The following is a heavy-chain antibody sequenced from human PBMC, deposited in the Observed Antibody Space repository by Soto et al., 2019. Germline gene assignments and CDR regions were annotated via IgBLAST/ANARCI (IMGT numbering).Heavy chain of an antibody. D-gene: IGHD2-2*01. Sequence: GXPXKVSFMTSGYTXSNYGIALVRQAPGQPLEWLGWISLYSDGTNYAQKFQGRVSMTTDTSKTTAYMELRSLRSDDTDVYYCARVVPGAEAWFGPWGQGTLGTVS. CDR1: GYTXSNYG. CDR2: ISLYSDGT. CDR3: ARVVPGAEAWFGP. V-gene: IGHV1-18*01. J-gene: IGHJ5*02.